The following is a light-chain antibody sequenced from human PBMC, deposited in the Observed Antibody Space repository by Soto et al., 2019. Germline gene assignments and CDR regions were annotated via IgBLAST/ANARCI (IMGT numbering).Light chain of an antibody. CDR3: NSYTSSSTWV. CDR1: SSDVGGYNY. Sequence: QSALTQPASVSGSPGQSITISCTGTSSDVGGYNYVSWYQHHPGKAPKLMIYEVSNRPSGVSNRFSGSKSGNTASLTISGLQAEDEADYYCNSYTSSSTWVFGGGTKLTV. V-gene: IGLV2-14*01. CDR2: EVS. J-gene: IGLJ3*02.